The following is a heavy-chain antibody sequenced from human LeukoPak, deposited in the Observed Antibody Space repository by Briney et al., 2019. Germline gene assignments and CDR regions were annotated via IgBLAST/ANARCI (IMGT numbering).Heavy chain of an antibody. D-gene: IGHD6-19*01. Sequence: SETLSLTCAVYGGSFSGYYWSWIRQPPGKGLEWIGEINHSGSTNYNPSLKSRVTISVDTSKNQFSLKLSSVTAADTAVYYCARVHSSGWYVDYWGQGTLVTVSS. J-gene: IGHJ4*02. CDR1: GGSFSGYY. CDR3: ARVHSSGWYVDY. V-gene: IGHV4-34*01. CDR2: INHSGST.